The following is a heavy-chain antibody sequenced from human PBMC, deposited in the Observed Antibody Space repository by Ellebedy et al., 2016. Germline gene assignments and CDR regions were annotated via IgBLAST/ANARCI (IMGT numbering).Heavy chain of an antibody. J-gene: IGHJ4*02. CDR1: GFTFSNAW. D-gene: IGHD5-18*01. Sequence: GESLKISCAASGFTFSNAWMNWVRQAPGKGLEWVGRIKSKTDGGAADYAAPVKGRFTISRDDSKNTLYLQMNSLKTEDTAVYFCTTVYRYNYDSVWGQGTLVIVSS. CDR2: IKSKTDGGAA. CDR3: TTVYRYNYDSV. V-gene: IGHV3-15*01.